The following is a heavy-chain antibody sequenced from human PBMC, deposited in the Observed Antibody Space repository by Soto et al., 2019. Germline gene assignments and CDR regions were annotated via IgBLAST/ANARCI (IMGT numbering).Heavy chain of an antibody. CDR1: GGSIGSGGYS. V-gene: IGHV4-30-2*01. Sequence: TSETLSLTCAVSGGSIGSGGYSWSWIRQPPGKGLEWIGYIYHSGSTYYNPSLKSRVTISVDRSKNQFSLKLTSVTAADTAVYYCARVPGPWGHGTLVTVSS. CDR3: ARVPGP. CDR2: IYHSGST. J-gene: IGHJ5*02.